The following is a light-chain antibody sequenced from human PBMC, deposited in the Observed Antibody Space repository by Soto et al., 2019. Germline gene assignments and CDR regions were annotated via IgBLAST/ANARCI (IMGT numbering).Light chain of an antibody. CDR1: QSVTYT. J-gene: IGKJ1*01. CDR2: GAS. CDR3: QQYNDWLWT. Sequence: EIVLTQSPATLSASPVERVTLSCRATQSVTYTLAWYQQKPGQAPRLLIYGASTRPTGIPARFSGRGSGTEFTLTITSLQSEDFAVYYCQQYNDWLWTFGQGTKVDIK. V-gene: IGKV3-15*01.